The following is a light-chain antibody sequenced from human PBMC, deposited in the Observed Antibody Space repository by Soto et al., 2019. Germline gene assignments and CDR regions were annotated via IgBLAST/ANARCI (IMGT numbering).Light chain of an antibody. CDR2: LEGSGSY. J-gene: IGLJ2*01. Sequence: QSVLTHSSSASASLGSSVKLTCTLSSGHSSYIIAWHQQQPGKAPRYLMKLEGSGSYNKGSGVPDRFSGSSSGADRYLTISNLQFEDEADYYCETWDSNTAVFGGGTQLTVL. CDR3: ETWDSNTAV. CDR1: SGHSSYI. V-gene: IGLV4-60*02.